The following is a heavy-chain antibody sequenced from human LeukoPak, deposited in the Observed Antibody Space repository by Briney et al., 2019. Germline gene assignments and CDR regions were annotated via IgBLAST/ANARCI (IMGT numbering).Heavy chain of an antibody. Sequence: PGRSLRLSCAASGFTFSSYGMHWVRQAPGKGLEWVAVISYDGSNKYYADSVKGRFTISRDNSKNTLYLQMNSLRAEDTAVYYCAKDKTYCSSTSCYWRPHYFDYWGQGTLVTVSS. CDR2: ISYDGSNK. J-gene: IGHJ4*02. CDR3: AKDKTYCSSTSCYWRPHYFDY. D-gene: IGHD2-2*01. V-gene: IGHV3-30*18. CDR1: GFTFSSYG.